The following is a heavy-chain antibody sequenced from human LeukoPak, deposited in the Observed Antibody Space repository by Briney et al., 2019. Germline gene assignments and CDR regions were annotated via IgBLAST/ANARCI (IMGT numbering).Heavy chain of an antibody. J-gene: IGHJ4*02. CDR1: GFTFSSYS. CDR3: ARDRPGRDGYIIDY. V-gene: IGHV3-21*01. CDR2: ISSSSSYI. D-gene: IGHD5-24*01. Sequence: PGGSLRLSCAASGFTFSSYSMNWVRQAPGKGLEWVSSISSSSSYIYYADSVKGRFTISRDNAKNSLYLQMNSLRAEDTAVYYCARDRPGRDGYIIDYWGQGTLVTVSS.